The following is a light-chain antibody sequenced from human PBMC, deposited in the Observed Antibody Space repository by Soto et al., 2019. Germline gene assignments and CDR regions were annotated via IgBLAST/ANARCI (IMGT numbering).Light chain of an antibody. Sequence: EIVMTQSPGTLSVSPGERATLSCRASQSVRSNLAWYQQKPGQAPRLLIYGASTRATGIPARFSGSGSETELTLTISSLQSEDFAVYYCQQYNDWPGTFGQGTTLEVK. J-gene: IGKJ2*01. CDR2: GAS. CDR3: QQYNDWPGT. CDR1: QSVRSN. V-gene: IGKV3-15*01.